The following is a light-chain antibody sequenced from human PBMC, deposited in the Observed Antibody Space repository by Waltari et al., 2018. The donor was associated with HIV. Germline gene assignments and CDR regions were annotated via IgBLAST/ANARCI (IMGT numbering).Light chain of an antibody. J-gene: IGKJ1*01. Sequence: DIQMTQSPSTLSASVGDRVTITCRASQSINSWLAWYQQKPGKAPKLLIYKASSLESGVPSRFSGSGSGTEFTLTISSLQPDDFATYYCQQYNSDSTFGQGIKVEIK. CDR3: QQYNSDST. CDR1: QSINSW. CDR2: KAS. V-gene: IGKV1-5*03.